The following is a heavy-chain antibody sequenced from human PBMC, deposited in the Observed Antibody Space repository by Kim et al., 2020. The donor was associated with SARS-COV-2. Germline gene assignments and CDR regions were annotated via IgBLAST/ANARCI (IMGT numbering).Heavy chain of an antibody. J-gene: IGHJ4*02. D-gene: IGHD3-22*01. V-gene: IGHV3-23*01. CDR3: AKDRLAYDSSGYYITLWY. CDR1: GFTFSSYA. CDR2: ISGSGGST. Sequence: GGSLRLSCAASGFTFSSYAMSWVRQAPGKGLEWVSAISGSGGSTYYADSVKGRFTISRDNSKNTLYLQMNSLRAEDTAVYYCAKDRLAYDSSGYYITLWYWGQGTLVTVSS.